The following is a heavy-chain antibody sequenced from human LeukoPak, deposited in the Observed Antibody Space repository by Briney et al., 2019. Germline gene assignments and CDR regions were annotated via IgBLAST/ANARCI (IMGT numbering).Heavy chain of an antibody. Sequence: PSETLSLTCTVSGGSVSSGSYYWSWIRQPPGKGLEWIGYIYYSGSTNYNPSLKSRVTISVDTSKNQFSLKLSSVTAADTAVYYCASTQMKVGAIAFDIWGQGTMVTVSS. D-gene: IGHD1-26*01. CDR3: ASTQMKVGAIAFDI. V-gene: IGHV4-61*01. J-gene: IGHJ3*02. CDR1: GGSVSSGSYY. CDR2: IYYSGST.